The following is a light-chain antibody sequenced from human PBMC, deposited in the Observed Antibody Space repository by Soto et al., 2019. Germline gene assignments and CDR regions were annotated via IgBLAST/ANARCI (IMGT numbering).Light chain of an antibody. V-gene: IGKV3-15*01. CDR3: QQHNDWPPIT. CDR2: GAS. Sequence: EIAMTQSPATLSVSPGERATLSCRASQSIRSNLAWYQQKPGQAPRLLIYGASTRATGIPARFSGSGSGTEFTLTITSLQSEDSAVYYCQQHNDWPPITFGQGTRLEIK. CDR1: QSIRSN. J-gene: IGKJ5*01.